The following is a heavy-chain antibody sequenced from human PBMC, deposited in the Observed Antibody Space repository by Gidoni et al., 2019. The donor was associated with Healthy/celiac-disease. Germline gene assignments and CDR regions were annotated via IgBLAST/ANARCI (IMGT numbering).Heavy chain of an antibody. CDR2: ISSSSSTI. CDR1: GVASSSYS. V-gene: IGHV3-48*01. Sequence: EVQLVESGGGLVQPGGPRRLSCAASGVASSSYSMNWFRQAPGKGLEWVSYISSSSSTIYYAASVKGRFTISRDNAKNSLYLQMNILRAEDTAVYYCASSIGTTSIGTEFDYWCQGTLVTVSS. CDR3: ASSIGTTSIGTEFDY. D-gene: IGHD4-17*01. J-gene: IGHJ4*02.